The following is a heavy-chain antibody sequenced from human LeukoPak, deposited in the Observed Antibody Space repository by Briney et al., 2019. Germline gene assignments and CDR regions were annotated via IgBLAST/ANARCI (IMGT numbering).Heavy chain of an antibody. CDR3: AKRNSWLYNWFDP. J-gene: IGHJ5*02. CDR2: ISGSGINT. Sequence: GGSLRLSCAASGFTFDDFGMSWVRQAPGKGLEWVSTISGSGINTYYADSVKGRFTISRDNSKDTLYLQMNSLRAEDTAVYYCAKRNSWLYNWFDPWGQGTLVTVSS. CDR1: GFTFDDFG. V-gene: IGHV3-23*01. D-gene: IGHD1/OR15-1a*01.